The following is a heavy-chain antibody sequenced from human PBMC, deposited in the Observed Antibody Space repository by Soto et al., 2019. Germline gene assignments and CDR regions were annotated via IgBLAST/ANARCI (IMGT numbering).Heavy chain of an antibody. CDR2: ISWNSGSI. CDR3: AKFASYSIDSLGWFDP. V-gene: IGHV3-9*01. CDR1: GFTFDDYA. Sequence: GGSLRLSCAASGFTFDDYAMHWVRQAPGKGLEWVSGISWNSGSIGYADSVKGRFTISRDNAKNSLYLQMNSLRAEDTALYYCAKFASYSIDSLGWFDPWGQGTLVTVSS. D-gene: IGHD6-13*01. J-gene: IGHJ5*02.